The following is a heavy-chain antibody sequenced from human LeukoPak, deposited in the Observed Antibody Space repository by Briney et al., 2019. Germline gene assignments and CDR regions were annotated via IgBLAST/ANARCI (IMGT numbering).Heavy chain of an antibody. CDR1: GFTFSSYA. CDR3: AKDLSSSWYPFWDY. J-gene: IGHJ4*02. D-gene: IGHD6-13*01. Sequence: GGSLRLSCAASGFTFSSYAMSWVRQAPGKGLEWVSAISGSGGSTYYADSVKGRFTISRDNPKNTLYLQMNSLRAEDTAVYYCAKDLSSSWYPFWDYWGQGTLVTVSS. CDR2: ISGSGGST. V-gene: IGHV3-23*01.